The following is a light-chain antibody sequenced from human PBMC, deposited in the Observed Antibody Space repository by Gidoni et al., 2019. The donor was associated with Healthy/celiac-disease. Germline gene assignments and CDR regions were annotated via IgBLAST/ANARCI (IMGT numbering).Light chain of an antibody. CDR2: QDS. V-gene: IGLV3-1*01. J-gene: IGLJ2*01. CDR3: LAWDSSTVV. CDR1: KLGDKY. Sequence: SYELTQPPSESVAPGQTASITCSGDKLGDKYACWYQQTPGQSPVLVIYQDSKRPSGSPARFSGSNSGTTATLTISGTQAMDEADYYCLAWDSSTVVFGGGTKLTVL.